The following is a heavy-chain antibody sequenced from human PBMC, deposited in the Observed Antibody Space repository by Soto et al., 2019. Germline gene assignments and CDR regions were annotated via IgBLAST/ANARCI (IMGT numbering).Heavy chain of an antibody. J-gene: IGHJ6*02. V-gene: IGHV3-53*01. D-gene: IGHD2-15*01. CDR3: ARDHRRLYGGKRYYYYGMDV. Sequence: PGGSLRLSCAASGFTVSSNYMSWVRQAPGKGLEWVSVIYSGGSTYYADSVKGRFTISRDNSKNTLYLQMNSLRAEDTAVYYCARDHRRLYGGKRYYYYGMDVWGQGTTVTASS. CDR2: IYSGGST. CDR1: GFTVSSNY.